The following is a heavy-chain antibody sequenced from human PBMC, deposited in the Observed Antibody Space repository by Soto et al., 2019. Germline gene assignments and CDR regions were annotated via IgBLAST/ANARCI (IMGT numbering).Heavy chain of an antibody. CDR3: ATYGDWYGD. CDR2: IKGDGSVT. V-gene: IGHV3-74*01. CDR1: GFTFSSFW. Sequence: EAQLVESGGGLVQPGGSPRLSCAASGFTFSSFWMNWVRQVPGKGPVWVAGIKGDGSVTGYADSVRGRFTVSRDNAKNTLFLQMNSLRVDDTAVYYCATYGDWYGDWGQGTLVTVSS. D-gene: IGHD2-21*02. J-gene: IGHJ4*02.